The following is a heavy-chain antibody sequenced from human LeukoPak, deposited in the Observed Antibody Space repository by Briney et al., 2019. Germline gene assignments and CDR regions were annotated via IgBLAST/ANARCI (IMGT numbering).Heavy chain of an antibody. Sequence: PGRSLRLSCAASGFTFSSYAMHWVRQAPGKGLEWVAVISYDGSNKYYADSVNGRFTISRDNSKNTLYLQMNSLRAEDTPVYYCARDGFSSMKGGVIGIDYWGQGTLVTVSS. D-gene: IGHD3-22*01. CDR3: ARDGFSSMKGGVIGIDY. J-gene: IGHJ4*02. V-gene: IGHV3-30*04. CDR1: GFTFSSYA. CDR2: ISYDGSNK.